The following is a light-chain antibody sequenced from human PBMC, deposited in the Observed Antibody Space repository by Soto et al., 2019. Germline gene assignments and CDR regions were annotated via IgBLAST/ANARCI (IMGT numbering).Light chain of an antibody. CDR1: QGLGVW. CDR3: QQAYSCPLT. CDR2: GAS. Sequence: DIQMTQSPSSVSASVGDRVTITCRASQGLGVWLGWYQQKPGKAPQLLIFGASGLQTGVPSRFSGSGSGTDFTLTISSLQPEDFATYYCQQAYSCPLTFGGGTKVDI. J-gene: IGKJ4*01. V-gene: IGKV1-12*01.